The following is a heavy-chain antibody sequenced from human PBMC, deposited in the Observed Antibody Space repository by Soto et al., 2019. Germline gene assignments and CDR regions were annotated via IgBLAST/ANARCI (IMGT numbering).Heavy chain of an antibody. V-gene: IGHV3-33*01. CDR2: IWYDGSNK. CDR3: ARGFWKQFPGAAAGMKFDY. D-gene: IGHD6-13*01. CDR1: GFTFSSYG. J-gene: IGHJ4*02. Sequence: GGSLRLSCAASGFTFSSYGMHWVRQAPGKGLEWVAVIWYDGSNKYYADSVKGRFTISRDNSKNTLYLQMNSLRAEDTAVYYCARGFWKQFPGAAAGMKFDYWGQGTLVTVSS.